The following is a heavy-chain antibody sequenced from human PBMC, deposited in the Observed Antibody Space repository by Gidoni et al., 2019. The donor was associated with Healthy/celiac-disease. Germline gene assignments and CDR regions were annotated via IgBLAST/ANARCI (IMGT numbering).Heavy chain of an antibody. J-gene: IGHJ5*02. D-gene: IGHD1-26*01. V-gene: IGHV4-34*01. Sequence: QVQLQQWGAGLLTPSETLSLTCAVYGGSFSGYYWSWIRQPPGKGLEWIGEINHSGSTNYNPSLKSRVTISVDTSKNQFSLKLSSVTAADTAVYYCARGLARNHYYPRWFDPWGQGTLVTVST. CDR2: INHSGST. CDR3: ARGLARNHYYPRWFDP. CDR1: GGSFSGYY.